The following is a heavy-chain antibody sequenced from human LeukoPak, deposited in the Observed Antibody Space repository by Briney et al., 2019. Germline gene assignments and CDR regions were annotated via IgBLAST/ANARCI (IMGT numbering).Heavy chain of an antibody. D-gene: IGHD6-13*01. CDR1: GYSISRGYY. J-gene: IGHJ4*02. Sequence: SSETLSLTCAVSGYSISRGYYWGWIRQPPGKGLEWIATIYYTGRTYYNPSLKSRVTISVDTSKNQFSLKLFSVTAADTAVYYCVRHVGDSKYYFDYWGQGTLVTVSS. CDR2: IYYTGRT. V-gene: IGHV4-38-2*01. CDR3: VRHVGDSKYYFDY.